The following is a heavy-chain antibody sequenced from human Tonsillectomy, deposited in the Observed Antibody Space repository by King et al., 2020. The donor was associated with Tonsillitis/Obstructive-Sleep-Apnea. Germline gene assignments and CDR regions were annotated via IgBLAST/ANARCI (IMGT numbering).Heavy chain of an antibody. CDR1: GGSISSGGYY. CDR2: IYDSGST. CDR3: ASEVTTGAFDY. D-gene: IGHD4-17*01. J-gene: IGHJ4*02. V-gene: IGHV4-31*03. Sequence: VQLQESGPGLLKPSQTLSLTCTVSGGSISSGGYYWSWIRQHPGQGLEWIGNIYDSGSTYYNPSLKSRVTISVDTSKNQFSLKLSSVTAADTAVYYCASEVTTGAFDYWGQGTLVTVSS.